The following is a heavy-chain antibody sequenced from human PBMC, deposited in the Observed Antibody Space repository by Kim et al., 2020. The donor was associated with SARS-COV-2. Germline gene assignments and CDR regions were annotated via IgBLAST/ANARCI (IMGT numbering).Heavy chain of an antibody. CDR1: GGSFSGYY. D-gene: IGHD3-9*01. Sequence: SETLSLTCAVYGGSFSGYYWSWIRQPPGKGLEWIGEINHSGSTNYNPSLKSRVTISVDTSKNQFSLKLSSVTAADTAVYYCARGGLRYFDWLSHPARGGILAPYYYYGMDVWGQGTTVTVSS. CDR2: INHSGST. CDR3: ARGGLRYFDWLSHPARGGILAPYYYYGMDV. V-gene: IGHV4-34*01. J-gene: IGHJ6*02.